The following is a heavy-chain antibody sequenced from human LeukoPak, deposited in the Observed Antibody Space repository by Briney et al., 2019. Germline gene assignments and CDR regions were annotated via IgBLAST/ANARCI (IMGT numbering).Heavy chain of an antibody. V-gene: IGHV3-30-3*01. D-gene: IGHD6-19*01. CDR3: ARDGQWLVRGEVYYYYGMDV. J-gene: IGHJ6*02. CDR2: ISYDGSNK. CDR1: GFTFSSYW. Sequence: GGSLRLSCAASGFTFSSYWMHWVRQAPGKGLEWVAVISYDGSNKYYADSVKGRFTISRDNSKNTLYLQMNSLRAEDTAVYYCARDGQWLVRGEVYYYYGMDVWGQGTTVTVSS.